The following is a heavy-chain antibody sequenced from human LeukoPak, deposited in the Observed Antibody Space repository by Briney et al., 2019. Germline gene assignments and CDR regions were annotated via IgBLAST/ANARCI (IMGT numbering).Heavy chain of an antibody. J-gene: IGHJ3*02. D-gene: IGHD1-7*01. CDR1: GYSFTSYG. CDR2: NRAYNGNT. Sequence: GVSVPVPCMDSGYSFTSYGFSWVRQAPGQGREWIGLNRAYNGNTNYAQKLQGRVTMTTDTSTSTAYMELRSLRSDDTAVYYCARSITGTTPGAFDIWGQGTMVTVSS. CDR3: ARSITGTTPGAFDI. V-gene: IGHV1-18*01.